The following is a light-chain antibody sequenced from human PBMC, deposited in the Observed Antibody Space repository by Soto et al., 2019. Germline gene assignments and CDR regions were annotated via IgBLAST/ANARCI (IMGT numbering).Light chain of an antibody. V-gene: IGLV1-44*01. CDR1: SSNIGSNT. CDR3: AGWDDSLNAFVV. J-gene: IGLJ2*01. Sequence: QSVLTQPPSASGTPGQRVTISCSGSSSNIGSNTVNWYQQLPGTAPKLLIYSNNQRPSGVPDRFSGSKSGTSASLAISGLQSEDGGDYYWAGWDDSLNAFVVFGGGTQLTVL. CDR2: SNN.